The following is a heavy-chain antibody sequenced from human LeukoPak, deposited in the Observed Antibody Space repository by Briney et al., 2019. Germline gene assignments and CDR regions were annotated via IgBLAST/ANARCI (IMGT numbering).Heavy chain of an antibody. CDR3: ARDNFDWRPLDC. Sequence: GGSLRLSCAASGFTFSSHWMTWVRQTPGKGLEWVASIKHDGSEKNYVDSVKGRFTISRDNAKNSLYVEMNNLRGEDTAVYSCARDNFDWRPLDCWGQGTLVTVSS. D-gene: IGHD3-9*01. V-gene: IGHV3-7*03. CDR1: GFTFSSHW. CDR2: IKHDGSEK. J-gene: IGHJ4*02.